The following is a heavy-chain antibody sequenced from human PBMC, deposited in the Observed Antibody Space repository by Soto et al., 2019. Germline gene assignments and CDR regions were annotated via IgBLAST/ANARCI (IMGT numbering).Heavy chain of an antibody. CDR3: ATQDFRGTTGTT. CDR1: GFPFNNFA. D-gene: IGHD1-1*01. CDR2: IGRSGT. Sequence: DVQILESGGGLVEPGGSLRLSCAASGFPFNNFAMGWVRQAPGRGLEWVSLIGRSGTYYADSVMGRFTISRDNSKNTLDLQMNSLRADDTAIYYCATQDFRGTTGTTWGQGTLVTVSS. V-gene: IGHV3-23*01. J-gene: IGHJ4*02.